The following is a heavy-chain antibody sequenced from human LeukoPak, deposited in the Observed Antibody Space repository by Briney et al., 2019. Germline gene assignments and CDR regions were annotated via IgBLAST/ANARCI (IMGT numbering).Heavy chain of an antibody. Sequence: SETLSLTCTVSGGSISSYYWSWIRQPPGKGLEWIGYIYYSGSTNYNPSLKSRVTISVDTSKNQFSLKLSSVTAADTAVYYCAKRGYSSSWYDDWFDPWGQGTTVTVSS. V-gene: IGHV4-59*01. D-gene: IGHD6-13*01. CDR3: AKRGYSSSWYDDWFDP. CDR2: IYYSGST. J-gene: IGHJ5*01. CDR1: GGSISSYY.